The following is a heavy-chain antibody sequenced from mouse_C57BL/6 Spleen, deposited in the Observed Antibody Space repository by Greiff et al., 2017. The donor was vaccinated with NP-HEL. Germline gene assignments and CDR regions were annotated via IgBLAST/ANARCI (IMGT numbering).Heavy chain of an antibody. CDR1: GYTFTDYY. CDR2: INPNNGGT. Sequence: VQLQQSGPELVKPGASVKISCKASGYTFTDYYMNWVKQSHGKSLEWIGDINPNNGGTSYNQKFKGKATLTVDKSSITAYMELRSLTSEDSAVYYCARRMLAYWGQGTLVTVSA. CDR3: ARRMLAY. V-gene: IGHV1-26*01. J-gene: IGHJ3*01.